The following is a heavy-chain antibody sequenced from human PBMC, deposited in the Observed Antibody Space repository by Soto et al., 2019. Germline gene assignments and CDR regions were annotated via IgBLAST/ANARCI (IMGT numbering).Heavy chain of an antibody. J-gene: IGHJ5*02. CDR3: ARVGSPAVTWFDP. V-gene: IGHV4-39*07. CDR1: GGSISSSSYY. Sequence: PSETLSLTCTVSGGSISSSSYYWGWIRHPPGKGLEWIGSIYYSGSTYYNPSLKSRVTISVDTSKNQFSLRLTSVTAADTAVYYCARVGSPAVTWFDPWGQGTLLTISS. CDR2: IYYSGST. D-gene: IGHD3-10*01.